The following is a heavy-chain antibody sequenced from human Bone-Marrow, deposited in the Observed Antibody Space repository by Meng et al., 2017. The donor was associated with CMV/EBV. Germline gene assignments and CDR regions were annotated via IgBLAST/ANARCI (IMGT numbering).Heavy chain of an antibody. CDR1: RFSFSTHG. CDR2: IRYDGKNK. D-gene: IGHD2-15*01. Sequence: GESLKISCVGSRFSFSTHGMHWVRQAPGKGLEWLSFIRYDGKNKYYIDSVKGRFTISRDNSKNTLYLQMNSLRAEDTAVYYCARQSGGSCFDSWGQGTLVTVSS. CDR3: ARQSGGSCFDS. V-gene: IGHV3-30*02. J-gene: IGHJ4*02.